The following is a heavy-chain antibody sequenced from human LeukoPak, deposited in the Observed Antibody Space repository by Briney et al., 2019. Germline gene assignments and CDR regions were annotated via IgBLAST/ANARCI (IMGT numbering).Heavy chain of an antibody. J-gene: IGHJ3*02. CDR2: IIPIFATA. Sequence: SVKVSCKASGGTFSSYAIRWVRQAPGHGLEWMGGIIPIFATANYAQKFQGRVTITADESTSTAFMELSSLRSEDTAVYYCARGPYYDIIGAFDIWGHGTIVTVSS. CDR3: ARGPYYDIIGAFDI. V-gene: IGHV1-69*13. CDR1: GGTFSSYA. D-gene: IGHD3-9*01.